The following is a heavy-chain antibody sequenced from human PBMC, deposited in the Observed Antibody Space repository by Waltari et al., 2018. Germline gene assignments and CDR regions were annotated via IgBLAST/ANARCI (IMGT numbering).Heavy chain of an antibody. CDR1: GFTFSSFS. D-gene: IGHD4-17*01. J-gene: IGHJ2*01. CDR3: VKRATVITSADWYFGA. V-gene: IGHV3-64D*06. CDR2: IHEDEGYR. Sequence: EVQLVESGGGVVQPGGSLRLSCSASGFTFSSFSMYWVRQFPGKGLGYVSSIHEDEGYRDYVDSVQGRFTISRDNSRNTLYLQMNSLRPEDTALYYCVKRATVITSADWYFGAWGRGTLVTVSS.